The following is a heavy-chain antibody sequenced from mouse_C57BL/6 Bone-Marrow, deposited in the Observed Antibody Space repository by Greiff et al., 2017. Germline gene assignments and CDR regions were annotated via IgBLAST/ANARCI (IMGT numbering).Heavy chain of an antibody. CDR2: IDPENGDT. J-gene: IGHJ4*01. V-gene: IGHV14-4*01. CDR3: TLITTVVYYYAMDY. Sequence: VPLQQSGAELVRPGASVKLSCTASGFNIKDDYMHWVKQRPEQGLEWIGWIDPENGDTEYASKFQGKATITADTSSNTDYLQLSSLTSEDTAVYYCTLITTVVYYYAMDYWGQGTSVTVSS. CDR1: GFNIKDDY. D-gene: IGHD1-1*01.